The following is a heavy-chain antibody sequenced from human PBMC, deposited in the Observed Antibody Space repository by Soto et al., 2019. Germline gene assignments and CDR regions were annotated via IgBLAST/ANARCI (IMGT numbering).Heavy chain of an antibody. J-gene: IGHJ6*03. CDR1: GASISSYH. D-gene: IGHD4-17*01. Sequence: PSETLSLTCTVSGASISSYHWSWIRQTPGKGLEWIGYIYYSGSANYNPSLKSRVTFSVDTSKNQVSLKLSSVTAADTGVYYCAAAVPSEYGLRYYYMEVWCKGTTVSVS. V-gene: IGHV4-59*01. CDR2: IYYSGSA. CDR3: AAAVPSEYGLRYYYMEV.